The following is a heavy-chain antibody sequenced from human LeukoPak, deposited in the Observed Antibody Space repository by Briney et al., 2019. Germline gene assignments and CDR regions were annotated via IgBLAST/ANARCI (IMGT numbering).Heavy chain of an antibody. CDR2: IIPIFGTA. V-gene: IGHV1-69*05. CDR3: ATGTNYYYYMDV. Sequence: GSSVKVSCKASGGTFSSYAISWVRQAPGQGLEWMGGIIPIFGTANYAQKFQGRVTITTDESTSTAYMELSSLRSEDTAVYYCATGTNYYYYMDVWGKATTVTVYS. CDR1: GGTFSSYA. D-gene: IGHD1-14*01. J-gene: IGHJ6*03.